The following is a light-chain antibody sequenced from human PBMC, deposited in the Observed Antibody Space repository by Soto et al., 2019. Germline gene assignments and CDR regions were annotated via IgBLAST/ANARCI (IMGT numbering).Light chain of an antibody. CDR3: QQYFNWPLTWT. V-gene: IGKV3-15*01. Sequence: EIELTQSPATLSVSAGGTVTLSCRASQSIRTNVAWYQQIPGQAPRLLVYGASTRATGVPARFSGIVSGIEFTLTISSLQSEDSAFYYCQQYFNWPLTWTFGPGTKVQIK. CDR2: GAS. CDR1: QSIRTN. J-gene: IGKJ1*01.